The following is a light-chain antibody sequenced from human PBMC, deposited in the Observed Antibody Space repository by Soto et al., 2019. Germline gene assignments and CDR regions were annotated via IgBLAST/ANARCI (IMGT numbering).Light chain of an antibody. V-gene: IGKV3-15*01. J-gene: IGKJ2*01. Sequence: EIVMTQSPATLSVSPGERAALSCRASQSVSSNFAWYQQKPGQAPRLLIYGASTRATGIPARFSGSGSGTEFILTSSSLQSVDFAVYYCQQYNNWPYTFGQGTKLEIK. CDR2: GAS. CDR1: QSVSSN. CDR3: QQYNNWPYT.